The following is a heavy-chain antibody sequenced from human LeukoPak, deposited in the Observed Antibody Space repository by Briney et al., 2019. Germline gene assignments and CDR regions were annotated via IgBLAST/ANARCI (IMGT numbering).Heavy chain of an antibody. CDR3: ARGRRACSGGSCYYNWFDP. V-gene: IGHV1-46*01. D-gene: IGHD2-15*01. CDR1: GYTFTSYY. Sequence: ASVKVSCKASGYTFTSYYMHWVRQAPGQGLEWMGIINPSGGSTSYAQKFQGRVTMTRDTSISTAYMELSRLRSDDTAVYYCARGRRACSGGSCYYNWFDPWGQGTLVTVSS. CDR2: INPSGGST. J-gene: IGHJ5*02.